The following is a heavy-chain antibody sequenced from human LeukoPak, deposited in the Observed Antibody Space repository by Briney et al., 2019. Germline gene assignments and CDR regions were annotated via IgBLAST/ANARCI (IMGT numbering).Heavy chain of an antibody. J-gene: IGHJ4*02. CDR1: GYTFTTYG. Sequence: GASVKVSCKASGYTFTTYGISWVRQAPGQGLEWMGWINPNSGGTNYAQKFQGWVTMTRDTSISTAYMELSRLRSDDTAVYYCARGDSYGSHFDYWGQGTLVTVSS. CDR2: INPNSGGT. CDR3: ARGDSYGSHFDY. V-gene: IGHV1-2*04. D-gene: IGHD5-18*01.